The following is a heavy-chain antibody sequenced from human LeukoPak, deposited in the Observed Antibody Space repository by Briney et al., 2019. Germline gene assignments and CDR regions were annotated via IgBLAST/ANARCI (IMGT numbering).Heavy chain of an antibody. J-gene: IGHJ4*02. V-gene: IGHV4-30-2*01. Sequence: PSETLSLTCTVSGGSISSGGYYWSWIRQPPGKGLEWIGYIYHSGSTYYNTSLKSRVTISVDRSKNQFSLKLSSVTAADTAVYYCARGGDLTKPLGWGQGTLVTVSS. CDR3: ARGGDLTKPLG. D-gene: IGHD3-10*01. CDR1: GGSISSGGYY. CDR2: IYHSGST.